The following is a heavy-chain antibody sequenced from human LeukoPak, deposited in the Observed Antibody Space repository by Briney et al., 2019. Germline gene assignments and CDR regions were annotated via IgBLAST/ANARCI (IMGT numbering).Heavy chain of an antibody. Sequence: GGSLRLSCAASGFSFSSYRMNWVRQAPGKGLEWVSSVSNSGDYIHYADSVKGRFTISRDNSKNTLFLQMNSLRAEDRAVYYCAKDSLRTVPKASFDSWGQGTLVTVSS. D-gene: IGHD2-2*01. CDR1: GFSFSSYR. J-gene: IGHJ4*02. V-gene: IGHV3-21*04. CDR3: AKDSLRTVPKASFDS. CDR2: VSNSGDYI.